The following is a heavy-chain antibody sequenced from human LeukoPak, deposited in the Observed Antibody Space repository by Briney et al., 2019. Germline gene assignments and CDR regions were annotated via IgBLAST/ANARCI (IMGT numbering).Heavy chain of an antibody. Sequence: GASVKVSCKASGYTFTSYGISWVRQAPGQGLEWMGWISAYNVNTNYAQKLQGRVTMTTDTSTSTAYMELKGLRSDDTAIYYCAREGRSTVFGARLGRHQPLDYWGQGTLVTVSS. D-gene: IGHD3-3*01. J-gene: IGHJ4*02. CDR1: GYTFTSYG. V-gene: IGHV1-18*01. CDR2: ISAYNVNT. CDR3: AREGRSTVFGARLGRHQPLDY.